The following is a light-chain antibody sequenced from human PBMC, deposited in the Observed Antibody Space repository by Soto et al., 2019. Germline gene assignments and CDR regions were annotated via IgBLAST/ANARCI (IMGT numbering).Light chain of an antibody. V-gene: IGKV3-20*01. Sequence: NELTQSPGTLSLSPGERATLSCRASRSVTSNFVAWYQQKPGQAPRLLVYGASTRAIDIPERFSGSGSGTDFSLTINRLEPEDFAVYLCQQYGSSPRSTFGQGTKVDIK. CDR3: QQYGSSPRST. CDR1: RSVTSNF. CDR2: GAS. J-gene: IGKJ2*01.